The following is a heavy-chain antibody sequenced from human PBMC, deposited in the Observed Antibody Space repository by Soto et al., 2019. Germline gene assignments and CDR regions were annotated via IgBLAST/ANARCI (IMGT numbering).Heavy chain of an antibody. CDR1: GDSITSNH. D-gene: IGHD4-4*01. CDR2: IYNSGTA. CDR3: ARVSMSTVSWGFDP. Sequence: SETLSLTCAVSGDSITSNHWNWIRQPPGRGLEWIGYIYNSGTAKYNPSLKSRVIISVDTSKNQLSLKLSSVTAADTAVYYCARVSMSTVSWGFDPWGQGTLVTVSS. J-gene: IGHJ5*02. V-gene: IGHV4-59*01.